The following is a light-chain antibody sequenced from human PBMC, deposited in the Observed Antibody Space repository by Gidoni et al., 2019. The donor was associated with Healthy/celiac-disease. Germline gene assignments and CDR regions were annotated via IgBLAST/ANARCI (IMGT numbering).Light chain of an antibody. J-gene: IGLJ2*01. CDR1: SLRSYY. V-gene: IGLV3-19*01. CDR2: GRN. Sequence: SSDLTPYPAVSVALGQTVRITCQGDSLRSYYATWYQQKPGQAPVLVIYGRNNRPSGIPDRFSGSSSGNTASLTITGAQAEDGADYYCNSRDSSGNHLVFGGGTKLTVL. CDR3: NSRDSSGNHLV.